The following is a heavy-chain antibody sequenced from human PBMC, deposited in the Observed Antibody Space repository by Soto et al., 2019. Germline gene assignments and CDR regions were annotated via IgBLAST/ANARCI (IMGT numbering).Heavy chain of an antibody. CDR3: VRGEISTPYYHYYGMDV. V-gene: IGHV1-69*05. Sequence: QVQLVQSGAEVKKPGSSVKVSCKASGGTFSSYVISWVRQAPGQGLEWMGGIIPLFGTANYAQKFQDRVTXTXYESTNTAYMELSSLRYEDTAVYYCVRGEISTPYYHYYGMDVWGQGTTVTVSS. D-gene: IGHD3-10*01. CDR2: IIPLFGTA. CDR1: GGTFSSYV. J-gene: IGHJ6*02.